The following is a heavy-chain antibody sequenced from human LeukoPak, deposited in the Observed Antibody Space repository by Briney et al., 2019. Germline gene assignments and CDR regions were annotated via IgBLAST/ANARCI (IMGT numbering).Heavy chain of an antibody. CDR2: IYYTGNT. D-gene: IGHD5-18*01. CDR1: GGSISSGGYS. V-gene: IGHV4-30-4*07. J-gene: IGHJ4*02. Sequence: SQTLSLTCAVSGGSISSGGYSWSWIRQPPGKAMEFIAYIYYTGNTYFNPSLKSRVTISVDTSKNQFYLKLSSVTVADTAVYYCASRGYSYGETFDYWGQGTLVTVSS. CDR3: ASRGYSYGETFDY.